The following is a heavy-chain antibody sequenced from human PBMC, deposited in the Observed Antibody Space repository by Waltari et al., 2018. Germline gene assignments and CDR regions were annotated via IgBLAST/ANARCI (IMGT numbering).Heavy chain of an antibody. J-gene: IGHJ5*02. CDR3: ARDRPFDP. Sequence: QVQLVQSGAEAKKPGASVKVSCKASGYTLTAYYVNWVRQAPGQGLEWMGWINPNTGGTNYAQNFQGRVTMTRDKSTSTAYMELNSLKSDDTAVYYCARDRPFDPWGQGTLITVSS. CDR2: INPNTGGT. V-gene: IGHV1-2*02. CDR1: GYTLTAYY.